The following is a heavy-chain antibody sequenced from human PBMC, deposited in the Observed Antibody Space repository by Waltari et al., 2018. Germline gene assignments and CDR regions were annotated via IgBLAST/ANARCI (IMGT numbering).Heavy chain of an antibody. Sequence: VQLQESCAGLVKPSETLSLTVAVSGYSISSCYCGGWVRQPPGKGLEWIGSIYHSGSTYYNPSLKSRVTISVDTSKNQFSLKLSSVTAADTAVYYCATLDYGDTGGFDYWGQGTLVTVSS. CDR1: GYSISSCYC. V-gene: IGHV4-38-2*01. CDR2: IYHSGST. D-gene: IGHD4-17*01. CDR3: ATLDYGDTGGFDY. J-gene: IGHJ4*02.